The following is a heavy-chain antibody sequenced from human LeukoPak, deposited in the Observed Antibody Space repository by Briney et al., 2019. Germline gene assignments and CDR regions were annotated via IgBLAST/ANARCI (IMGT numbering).Heavy chain of an antibody. CDR3: ARDHEGVVGTTGGVDY. D-gene: IGHD1-26*01. V-gene: IGHV1-18*01. CDR2: ISVYNSNT. Sequence: ASVKVSCKASGYTFTSYFISWVRQAPGQGLEWMGWISVYNSNTNYAQKLQDRVTMTTDTSTSTAYMELRSLRSDDTAVYYCARDHEGVVGTTGGVDYWGQGTLVTVSS. CDR1: GYTFTSYF. J-gene: IGHJ4*02.